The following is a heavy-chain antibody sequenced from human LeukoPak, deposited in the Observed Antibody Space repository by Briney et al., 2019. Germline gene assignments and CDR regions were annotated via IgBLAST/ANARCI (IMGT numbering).Heavy chain of an antibody. D-gene: IGHD3-22*01. Sequence: RGSLRLSCAASGFTFSSYAMHWVRQAPGKGLEWVAVISYDGSNKYYADSVKGRFTISRDNSKNTLYLQMNSLRAEDTAVYYCARDGHYYDSSGYPRDWGQGTLVTVSS. V-gene: IGHV3-30-3*01. CDR1: GFTFSSYA. CDR3: ARDGHYYDSSGYPRD. CDR2: ISYDGSNK. J-gene: IGHJ4*02.